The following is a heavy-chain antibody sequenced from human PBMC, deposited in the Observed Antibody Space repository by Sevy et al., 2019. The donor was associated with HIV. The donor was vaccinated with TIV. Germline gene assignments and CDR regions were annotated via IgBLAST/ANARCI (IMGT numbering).Heavy chain of an antibody. CDR1: GYTFTSYD. Sequence: ASVKVSCKASGYTFTSYDINWVRQATGQGLEWMGWMNPNSGNTGYAQKFQGRVTMTRNTSISTAYMELSSLRSEDTAVYYCARVGVPAAIHYYGMDVWGQRTTVTVSS. D-gene: IGHD2-2*01. V-gene: IGHV1-8*01. CDR3: ARVGVPAAIHYYGMDV. CDR2: MNPNSGNT. J-gene: IGHJ6*02.